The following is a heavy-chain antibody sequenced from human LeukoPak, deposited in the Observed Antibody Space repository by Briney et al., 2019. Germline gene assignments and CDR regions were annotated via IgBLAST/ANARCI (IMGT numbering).Heavy chain of an antibody. CDR1: GGAVSSSSDY. V-gene: IGHV4-39*01. Sequence: SETLSLTCTVSGGAVSSSSDYWGWIRQPPGKGLEWIGTVYYTGSTYHNPSLRSRVTISVDPSKNEFSLRLYSVTAADTAVYYCARAEGIAVSNFDYWGQGTLVTVSS. CDR3: ARAEGIAVSNFDY. J-gene: IGHJ4*02. CDR2: VYYTGST. D-gene: IGHD6-19*01.